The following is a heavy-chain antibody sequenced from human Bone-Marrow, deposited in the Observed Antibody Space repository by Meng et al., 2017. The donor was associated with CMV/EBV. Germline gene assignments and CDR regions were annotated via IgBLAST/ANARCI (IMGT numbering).Heavy chain of an antibody. CDR3: AKGVTDIVVVPAVDGMDV. D-gene: IGHD2-2*01. J-gene: IGHJ6*02. Sequence: GESLKISCAASGFTFSSYGMHWVRQAPGKGLEWVAFIRYDGSNKYYADSVKGRFTISRDNSKNTLYLQMNSLRAEDTAVYYCAKGVTDIVVVPAVDGMDVWGQGTTVTVSS. CDR2: IRYDGSNK. V-gene: IGHV3-30*02. CDR1: GFTFSSYG.